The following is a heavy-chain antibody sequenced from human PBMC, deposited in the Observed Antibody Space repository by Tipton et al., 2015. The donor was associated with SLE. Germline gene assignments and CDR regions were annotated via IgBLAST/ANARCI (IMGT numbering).Heavy chain of an antibody. CDR1: GDSISRGLHY. CDR2: IHHTGST. D-gene: IGHD6-19*01. Sequence: LRLSCTVSGDSISRGLHYWSWIRQHPGEGLEWIGYIHHTGSTSYNPSLKDRVTISVDTSKNQLSLKLNSVTAADTAVYYCARGWGSYSSGWRYFYYYMDDWGKGTTVCVS. CDR3: ARGWGSYSSGWRYFYYYMDD. V-gene: IGHV4-31*02. J-gene: IGHJ6*03.